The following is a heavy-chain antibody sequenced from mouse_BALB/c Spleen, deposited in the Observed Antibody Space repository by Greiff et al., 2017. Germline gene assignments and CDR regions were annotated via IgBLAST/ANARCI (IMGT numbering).Heavy chain of an antibody. J-gene: IGHJ1*01. Sequence: DVKLVESGGGLVKPGGSLKLSCAASGFAFSSYDMSWVRQTPEKRLEWVAYISSGGGSTYYPDTVKGRFTISRDNAKNTLYLQMSSLKSEDTAMYYCARWVTYWYFDVWGAGTTVTVSS. CDR2: ISSGGGST. CDR1: GFAFSSYD. D-gene: IGHD2-13*01. V-gene: IGHV5-12-1*01. CDR3: ARWVTYWYFDV.